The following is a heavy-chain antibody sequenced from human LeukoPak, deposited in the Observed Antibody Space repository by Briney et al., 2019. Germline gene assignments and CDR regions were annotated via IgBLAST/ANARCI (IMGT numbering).Heavy chain of an antibody. CDR1: GFTFDDYA. Sequence: GGSLRLSCAASGFTFDDYAMHWVRHAPGKGLEWVSGISWNSGRIGYADSVKGRFTISRDNAKNSLYLQMNRLRAEDTAVYYCARDGDLDSTTGAFDIWGQGTMVTVSS. D-gene: IGHD1-14*01. V-gene: IGHV3-9*01. J-gene: IGHJ3*02. CDR2: ISWNSGRI. CDR3: ARDGDLDSTTGAFDI.